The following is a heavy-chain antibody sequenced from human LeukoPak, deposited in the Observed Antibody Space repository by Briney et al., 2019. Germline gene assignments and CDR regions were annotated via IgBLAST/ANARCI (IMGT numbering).Heavy chain of an antibody. J-gene: IGHJ5*02. Sequence: PSETLSLTCAVSGGSISSGGYSWSWIRQPPGKGLEWIGYIYHSGSTYYNPSLKSRVTISVDRSKNQFSLKLSSVTAADTAVYYCARGSTYYYGSGSYGNWSDPWGQGTLVTVSS. CDR3: ARGSTYYYGSGSYGNWSDP. CDR1: GGSISSGGYS. CDR2: IYHSGST. V-gene: IGHV4-30-2*01. D-gene: IGHD3-10*01.